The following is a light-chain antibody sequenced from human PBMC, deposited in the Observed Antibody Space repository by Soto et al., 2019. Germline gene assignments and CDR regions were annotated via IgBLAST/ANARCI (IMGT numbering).Light chain of an antibody. Sequence: IQRTQSPSTLSASVGDRVTITCRASQSISSWLAWYQRKPGKAPKLLIYDASTLESGVPSRFSGSGSGTEFTLTISSLQPDDFATYYCQQYNSYTFTFGQGTKVEIK. J-gene: IGKJ2*01. V-gene: IGKV1-5*01. CDR1: QSISSW. CDR3: QQYNSYTFT. CDR2: DAS.